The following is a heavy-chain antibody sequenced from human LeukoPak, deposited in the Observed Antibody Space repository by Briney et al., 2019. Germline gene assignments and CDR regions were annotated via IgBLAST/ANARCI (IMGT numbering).Heavy chain of an antibody. Sequence: ASVKVSCKASGGTFSSYAISWVRQAPGLGREWMGGIIPFFGTANSAQRFQGRVTITADESTSTAYMELSSLRSEDTAVYYCAREVPSKEIGVVIFLRPNWFDPWGQGTLVTVSS. CDR1: GGTFSSYA. J-gene: IGHJ5*02. CDR2: IIPFFGTA. V-gene: IGHV1-69*01. D-gene: IGHD3-3*01. CDR3: AREVPSKEIGVVIFLRPNWFDP.